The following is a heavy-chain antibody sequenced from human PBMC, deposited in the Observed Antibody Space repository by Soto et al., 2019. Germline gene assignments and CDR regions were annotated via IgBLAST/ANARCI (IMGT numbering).Heavy chain of an antibody. Sequence: XTVKGACKVFGYPLSELSMHWVRQAPGKGLEWMGGVDPEDGETIYAPKCQGRVTMTEDTATDTAYMELSRLRSEDTDVYYCATAHSNYYYYYGMDVCTQGTTVTVSS. CDR1: GYPLSELS. CDR3: ATAHSNYYYYYGMDV. D-gene: IGHD4-4*01. V-gene: IGHV1-24*01. J-gene: IGHJ6*02. CDR2: VDPEDGET.